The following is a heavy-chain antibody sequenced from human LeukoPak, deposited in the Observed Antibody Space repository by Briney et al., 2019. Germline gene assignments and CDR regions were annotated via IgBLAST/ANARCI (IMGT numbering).Heavy chain of an antibody. CDR3: ARDLGVVVIRLDY. Sequence: ASVKVSCKASGYTFTSYGISWVRQAPGQGLEWMGWINPNSGGTNYAQKFQGRVTMTRDMSTSTVYMELSSLRSEDTAVYYCARDLGVVVIRLDYWGQGTLVTVSS. CDR2: INPNSGGT. D-gene: IGHD3-22*01. J-gene: IGHJ4*02. V-gene: IGHV1-18*01. CDR1: GYTFTSYG.